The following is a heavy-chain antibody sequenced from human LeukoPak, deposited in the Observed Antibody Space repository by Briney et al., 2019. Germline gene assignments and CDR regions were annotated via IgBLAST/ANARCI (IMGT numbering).Heavy chain of an antibody. CDR2: INPNSGGT. CDR3: AKGFDWLDAFDI. V-gene: IGHV1-2*06. J-gene: IGHJ3*02. CDR1: GYTFTGCY. Sequence: ASVKVSCKASGYTFTGCYMHWVRQAPGQGLEWMGRINPNSGGTNYAQKFQGRVTMTRDTSISTAYMELSRLRSDDTAVYYCAKGFDWLDAFDIWGQGTMVTVSS. D-gene: IGHD3-9*01.